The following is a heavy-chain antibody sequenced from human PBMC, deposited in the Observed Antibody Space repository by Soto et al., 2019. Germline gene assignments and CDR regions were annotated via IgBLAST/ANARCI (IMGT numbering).Heavy chain of an antibody. CDR3: AAGGGSGWYEHNWFDP. V-gene: IGHV1-18*01. CDR2: ISTYNGDT. Sequence: QVQLVQSGAEVKKPGASVKVSCKASGYTFTSYGISWVRQAPGQGLEWMGWISTYNGDTNYAQKLQGRVTMTTDTPSSTAYNELRSLRSDDTAVYDCAAGGGSGWYEHNWFDPWGRGTLFTVSS. CDR1: GYTFTSYG. J-gene: IGHJ5*02. D-gene: IGHD6-13*01.